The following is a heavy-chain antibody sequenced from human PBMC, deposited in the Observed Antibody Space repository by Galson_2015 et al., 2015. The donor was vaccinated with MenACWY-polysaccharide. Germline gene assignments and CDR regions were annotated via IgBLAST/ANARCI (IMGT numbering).Heavy chain of an antibody. D-gene: IGHD6-19*01. V-gene: IGHV3-74*01. CDR3: ATFGERWLGDL. CDR2: ISTDGSYT. CDR1: GFRSIDW. Sequence: SLRLSCAASGFRSIDWMHWVRQAPGKGLEWVARISTDGSYTTHADSVKGRFTISRDNAKNTLYLQMNSLRAEDTAMYYCATFGERWLGDLWGQGTLVTVSS. J-gene: IGHJ4*02.